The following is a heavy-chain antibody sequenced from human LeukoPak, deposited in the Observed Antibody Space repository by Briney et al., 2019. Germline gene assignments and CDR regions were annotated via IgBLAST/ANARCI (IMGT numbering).Heavy chain of an antibody. V-gene: IGHV3-23*01. CDR1: GFTFSTYA. D-gene: IGHD3-22*01. CDR3: AKSMIEVLITRFDS. CDR2: ISGSGGNT. J-gene: IGHJ4*02. Sequence: GGSLRLSCAASGFTFSTYAMSWVRQAPGKGLEWVSVISGSGGNTYYADSVKGRFTISRDYSKNTLFLQMNSLRAEDTAVYFCAKSMIEVLITRFDSWGQGTLVTVSS.